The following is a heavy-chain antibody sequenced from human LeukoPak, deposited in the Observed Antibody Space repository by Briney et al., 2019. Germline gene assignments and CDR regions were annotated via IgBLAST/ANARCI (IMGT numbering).Heavy chain of an antibody. CDR2: IIPILGIA. Sequence: SVKVSCKASGGTFSSYAISWVRQAPGQGLEWMGRIIPILGIANYAQKFQGRVTITADKSTSTAYMELSSLRSEDTAVYYCATYSSSWYKGDYFDYWGQGTLVTGSS. CDR3: ATYSSSWYKGDYFDY. D-gene: IGHD6-13*01. J-gene: IGHJ4*02. CDR1: GGTFSSYA. V-gene: IGHV1-69*04.